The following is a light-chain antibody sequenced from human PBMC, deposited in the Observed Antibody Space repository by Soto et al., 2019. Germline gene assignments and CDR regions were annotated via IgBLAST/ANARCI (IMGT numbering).Light chain of an antibody. Sequence: EIVLTQSPGTLSLSPGERATLSCRASQSVSSSYLAWYQQKPGQAPSLLIFGASSRATDIPDRFSGSGSGTDFTLTISRLEPEDFAVYYCQQYGSSPWTFGQGTEVESK. CDR2: GAS. CDR3: QQYGSSPWT. CDR1: QSVSSSY. J-gene: IGKJ1*01. V-gene: IGKV3-20*01.